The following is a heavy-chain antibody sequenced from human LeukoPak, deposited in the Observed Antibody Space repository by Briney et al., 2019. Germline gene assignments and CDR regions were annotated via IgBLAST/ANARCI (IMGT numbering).Heavy chain of an antibody. CDR1: GFTFSSYA. CDR3: ARGGNTVFGVVITNWFDP. D-gene: IGHD3-3*01. CDR2: ISDDGRNK. Sequence: GGSLRLSCAASGFTFSSYAMHWVRQAPGKGLEGVAGISDDGRNKYYAESVKGRFTISRDKSKNTLYLQVNSLRAEDTAVYYCARGGNTVFGVVITNWFDPWGQGTLVTVSS. V-gene: IGHV3-30*04. J-gene: IGHJ5*02.